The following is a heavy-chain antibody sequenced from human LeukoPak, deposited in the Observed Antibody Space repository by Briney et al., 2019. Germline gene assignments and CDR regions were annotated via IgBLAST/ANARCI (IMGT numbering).Heavy chain of an antibody. CDR1: GFTFSSYS. V-gene: IGHV3-21*06. Sequence: GGSLRLSCAASGFTFSSYSMNWVRQARGEGLECVSSIRGNGENINHADSVKGRFTISRDNAKNTLYLQMNSLRAEDTPVYYCARPHTVSRDYYYGMDVWGQGTTVTVSS. CDR3: ARPHTVSRDYYYGMDV. J-gene: IGHJ6*02. CDR2: IRGNGENI. D-gene: IGHD4-17*01.